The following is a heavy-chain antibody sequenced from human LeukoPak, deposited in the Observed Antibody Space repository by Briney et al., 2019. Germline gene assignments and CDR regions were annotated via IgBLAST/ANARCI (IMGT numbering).Heavy chain of an antibody. CDR2: INPNSGGT. D-gene: IGHD6-6*01. CDR3: ARIIAARQGYYYYYYMDV. Sequence: ASVKVSCKASGYTFTGYYMHWVRQAPGQGLEWMGWINPNSGGTNYAQKFQGRVTMTRDTSISTAYMELSRLRSDDTAVYYCARIIAARQGYYYYYYMDVWGKGTTVTVSS. V-gene: IGHV1-2*02. J-gene: IGHJ6*03. CDR1: GYTFTGYY.